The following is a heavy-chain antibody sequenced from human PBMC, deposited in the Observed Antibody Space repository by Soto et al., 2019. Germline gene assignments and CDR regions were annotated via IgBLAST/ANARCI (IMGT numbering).Heavy chain of an antibody. V-gene: IGHV4-59*08. D-gene: IGHD3-16*01. J-gene: IGHJ5*02. CDR1: GGSISSDY. Sequence: SETLSLTCTVSGGSISSDYWTWIRQPPGKGLEWIGYIYYSGSAHYNPSLKSRVTIPVDTSKKQFSLKLSSVTAADTAVYYCARRLGPRSRFDPWGQGTLVTVSS. CDR2: IYYSGSA. CDR3: ARRLGPRSRFDP.